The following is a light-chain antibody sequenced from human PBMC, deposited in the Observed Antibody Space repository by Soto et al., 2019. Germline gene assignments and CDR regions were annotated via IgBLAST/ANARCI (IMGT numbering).Light chain of an antibody. CDR3: SSYTSSSTLYVV. Sequence: QSVLTQPASVSGSSGQSITISCTGTSSGVGGYNYVSWYQQHPGKAPKLMIYDVSNRPSGVSNRFSGSKSGNTASLTISGLQAEDEADYYCSSYTSSSTLYVVFGGGTKLTVL. CDR1: SSGVGGYNY. V-gene: IGLV2-14*01. J-gene: IGLJ2*01. CDR2: DVS.